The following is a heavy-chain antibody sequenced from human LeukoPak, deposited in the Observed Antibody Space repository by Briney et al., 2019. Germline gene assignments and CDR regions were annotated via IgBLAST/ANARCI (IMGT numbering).Heavy chain of an antibody. Sequence: ASVKVSCKTSGYTFTSYDLNWVRQATGQGLEWMGWVNPNSGNTGYAQKFQGRVTMTMDPSISTAYMELSSLRSEDTAVYYCARSKDYGDYVNWFDPWGQGTLVTVSS. V-gene: IGHV1-8*01. CDR2: VNPNSGNT. J-gene: IGHJ5*02. D-gene: IGHD4-17*01. CDR3: ARSKDYGDYVNWFDP. CDR1: GYTFTSYD.